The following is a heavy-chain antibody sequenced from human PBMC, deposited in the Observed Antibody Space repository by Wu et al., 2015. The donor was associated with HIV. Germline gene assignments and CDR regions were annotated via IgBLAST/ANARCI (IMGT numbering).Heavy chain of an antibody. CDR3: AARGNLTGSYYFDY. CDR1: GFTFISSA. J-gene: IGHJ4*02. V-gene: IGHV1-58*02. D-gene: IGHD1-26*01. Sequence: QMQLVQSGPEVKKPGTSVKLSCKASGFTFISSAMQWVRQARGQRLEWIGWIVVDSGKTNYAQNFQERVTITRDMSTSTAYMELSSLRSEDTAMYYCAARGNLTGSYYFDYWGQGTLVTVSS. CDR2: IVVDSGKT.